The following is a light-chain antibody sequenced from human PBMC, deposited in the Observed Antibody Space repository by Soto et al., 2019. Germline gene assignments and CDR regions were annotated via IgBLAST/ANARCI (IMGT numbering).Light chain of an antibody. CDR2: EGT. CDR1: SSDAGSYNL. Sequence: QSALTQPASVSGSPGQSITLSCTGTSSDAGSYNLVSWYQLHPGKAPKLMIYEGTKRPSGVSNRFSGSKSGSTASLTISGLQAEDEADYYCCSYAGSSSYVVFGGGTKLTVL. CDR3: CSYAGSSSYVV. J-gene: IGLJ2*01. V-gene: IGLV2-23*01.